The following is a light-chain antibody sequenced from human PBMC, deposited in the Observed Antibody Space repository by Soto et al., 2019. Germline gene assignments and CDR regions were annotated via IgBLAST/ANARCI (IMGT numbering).Light chain of an antibody. Sequence: DLQMTQSPSSLSASVGDRVTITCRASQSISSYLNWYQQKPGKAPKLLIYAASSLQSGAPSRFSGSGSGTDFTLTISSLQPEDFATYYCQHSYSTPLTFGGGTKVEIK. CDR2: AAS. V-gene: IGKV1-39*01. CDR3: QHSYSTPLT. J-gene: IGKJ4*01. CDR1: QSISSY.